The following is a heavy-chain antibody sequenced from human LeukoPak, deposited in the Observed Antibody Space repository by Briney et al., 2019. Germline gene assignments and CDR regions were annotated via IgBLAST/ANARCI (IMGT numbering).Heavy chain of an antibody. J-gene: IGHJ4*02. CDR1: GYTFSSHD. CDR3: ARVPVPAPRRGLYFDY. V-gene: IGHV1-8*01. D-gene: IGHD2-2*01. Sequence: ASVKVSCKASGYTFSSHDIYWVRQAPGQGLEWMGWMNLNSGDTYYAQNFQGRFSITSDTSKSTTYMDLASLAPEDTAVYYCARVPVPAPRRGLYFDYWGQGTLITVSS. CDR2: MNLNSGDT.